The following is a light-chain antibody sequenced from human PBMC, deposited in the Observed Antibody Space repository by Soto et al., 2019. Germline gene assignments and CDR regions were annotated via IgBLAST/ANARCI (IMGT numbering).Light chain of an antibody. CDR3: QQYIHWPPTFT. V-gene: IGKV3-15*01. J-gene: IGKJ2*01. CDR2: AAS. Sequence: EIVMTQSPVTLSVSPGERVTLSCRASQSVSSNLAWYQQKPGQAPRLLIYAASTRATGIPARFSGSGSGTEFTLAISSLQSEDFAVYYCQQYIHWPPTFTFGQGTKLEIK. CDR1: QSVSSN.